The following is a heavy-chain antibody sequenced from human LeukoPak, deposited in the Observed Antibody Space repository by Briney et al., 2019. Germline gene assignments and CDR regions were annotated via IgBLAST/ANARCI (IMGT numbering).Heavy chain of an antibody. CDR3: ARKYYDFWSGSTGYYYMDV. V-gene: IGHV1-18*01. CDR1: GFTLTSYD. CDR2: ISAYNGNT. J-gene: IGHJ6*03. Sequence: ASAKVSCKASGFTLTSYDINWVRQATGQGLEWMGWISAYNGNTNYAQKLQGRVTMTTDTSTSTAYMELRSLRSDDTAVYYCARKYYDFWSGSTGYYYMDVWGKGTTVTVSS. D-gene: IGHD3-3*01.